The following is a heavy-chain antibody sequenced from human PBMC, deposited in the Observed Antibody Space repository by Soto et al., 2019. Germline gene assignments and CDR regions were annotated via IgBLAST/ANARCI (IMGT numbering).Heavy chain of an antibody. D-gene: IGHD3-22*01. CDR3: ARDASDDSSGYEYDYYYGMDV. Sequence: GGSLSLSCAASGFTFSSYAMHWVRQAPGKGLEWVAVISYDGSNKYYADSVKGRFTISRDNSKNTLYLQMNSLRAEDTAVYYCARDASDDSSGYEYDYYYGMDVWGQGTTVTVSS. V-gene: IGHV3-30-3*01. CDR2: ISYDGSNK. J-gene: IGHJ6*02. CDR1: GFTFSSYA.